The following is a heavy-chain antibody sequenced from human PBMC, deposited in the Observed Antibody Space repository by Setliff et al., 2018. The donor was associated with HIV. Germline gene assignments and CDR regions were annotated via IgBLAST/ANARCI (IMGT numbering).Heavy chain of an antibody. J-gene: IGHJ4*02. CDR1: ELTFSNYA. V-gene: IGHV3-23*01. D-gene: IGHD3-22*01. Sequence: PGGSLRLSCAASELTFSNYAMTWVRQAPGKGLEWVSSLSGSGGSTYYADSVKGRFTISRDNSKSTLYLQMNSLRAEDTAVYYCAKDRGSGYYSPSDYWGQGTLVTVSS. CDR3: AKDRGSGYYSPSDY. CDR2: LSGSGGST.